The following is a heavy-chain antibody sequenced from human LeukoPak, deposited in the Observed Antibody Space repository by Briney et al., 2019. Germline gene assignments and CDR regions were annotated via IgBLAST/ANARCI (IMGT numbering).Heavy chain of an antibody. D-gene: IGHD4-23*01. V-gene: IGHV4-31*03. Sequence: SQTLSLTCTVSGGSISSGGYYWSWIRQHPGKGLEWIGYIYYSGSTYYNPSLKSRVTISVDRSKNQFSLKLSSVTAADTAVYYCARGVGGGNPAKLLDYWGQGTLVTVSS. CDR2: IYYSGST. CDR1: GGSISSGGYY. J-gene: IGHJ4*02. CDR3: ARGVGGGNPAKLLDY.